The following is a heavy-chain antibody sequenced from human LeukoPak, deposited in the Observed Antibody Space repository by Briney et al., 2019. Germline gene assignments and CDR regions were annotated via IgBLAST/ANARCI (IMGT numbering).Heavy chain of an antibody. V-gene: IGHV4-59*12. CDR2: IYYSGST. CDR3: AREVPSSGGWYLYYYYAMDV. Sequence: SETLSLTCTVSGGSISSYYWSWIRQPPGKGLEWIGYIYYSGSTNYNPSLKSRVTISVDTSKNQFSLKLSSVTAADTAVYYCAREVPSSGGWYLYYYYAMDVWGQGTTVAVSS. D-gene: IGHD6-19*01. CDR1: GGSISSYY. J-gene: IGHJ6*02.